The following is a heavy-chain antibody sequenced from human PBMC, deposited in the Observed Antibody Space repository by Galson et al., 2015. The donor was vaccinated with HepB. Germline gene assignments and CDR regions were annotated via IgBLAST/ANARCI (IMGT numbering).Heavy chain of an antibody. V-gene: IGHV3-23*01. CDR2: ISGSGGST. J-gene: IGHJ4*02. D-gene: IGHD6-19*01. Sequence: SLRLSCAASGFTFSSHAMSWVRQAPGKGLEWVSGISGSGGSTHCADSVKGRFTISRDNSKNTLYLQMNSLRAEDTAVYYCAKDMEWLVPIYHFDYWGQGTQVSVSS. CDR1: GFTFSSHA. CDR3: AKDMEWLVPIYHFDY.